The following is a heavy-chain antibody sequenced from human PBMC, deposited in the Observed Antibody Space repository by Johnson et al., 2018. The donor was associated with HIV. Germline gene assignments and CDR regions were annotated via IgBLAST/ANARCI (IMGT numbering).Heavy chain of an antibody. D-gene: IGHD3-22*01. CDR2: IWNGGST. CDR3: ARDVAATMIVVGGAYDAFDI. J-gene: IGHJ3*02. Sequence: VLLVESGGGVVQPGRSLRLSCRASGFTFSSHGMHWVRQAPGKGLEWVAFIWNGGSTGYADSVKGRFTISRDNSKNTLYLQMNSLRAEDTAVYYCARDVAATMIVVGGAYDAFDIWGQGTMVTVSS. CDR1: GFTFSSHG. V-gene: IGHV3-33*01.